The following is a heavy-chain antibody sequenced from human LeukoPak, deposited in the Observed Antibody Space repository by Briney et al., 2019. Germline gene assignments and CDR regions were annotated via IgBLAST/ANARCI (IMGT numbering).Heavy chain of an antibody. V-gene: IGHV1-18*01. CDR2: ISTYNGYA. D-gene: IGHD6-19*01. Sequence: ASVKVSCKASGYTFNSYGISWVRQAPGQGLEWMGWISTYNGYANYVQRLQGRVTMTTETSTSTAYMELRSLRSDDTAVYYCARNSSDWYGYMDVWGKGTTVTVSS. CDR3: ARNSSDWYGYMDV. J-gene: IGHJ6*04. CDR1: GYTFNSYG.